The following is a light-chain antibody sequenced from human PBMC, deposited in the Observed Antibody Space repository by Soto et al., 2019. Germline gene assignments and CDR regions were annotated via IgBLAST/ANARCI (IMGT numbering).Light chain of an antibody. CDR2: DVD. V-gene: IGLV2-14*03. Sequence: QSALTQPASVSGSPGQSIAISCTGTSNDVGAYRFVSWFQQHPGKAPKLIIYDVDIRPSGVSHRFSAYKSGNTASLTISVLQAEDEADYYCSSYVTDDTYVFGTGTKLTVL. CDR1: SNDVGAYRF. CDR3: SSYVTDDTYV. J-gene: IGLJ1*01.